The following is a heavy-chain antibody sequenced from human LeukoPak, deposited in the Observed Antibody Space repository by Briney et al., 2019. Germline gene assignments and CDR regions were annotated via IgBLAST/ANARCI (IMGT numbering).Heavy chain of an antibody. J-gene: IGHJ4*02. CDR3: TRGEGGFVDY. V-gene: IGHV3-74*01. CDR1: GLTFSSRW. CDR2: INEDGSYT. Sequence: PGGSLRLSCTPSGLTFSSRWMHWVRQAPGKGLVWVSRINEDGSYTNYADSVRGRFTISRDNAKNTLYLQMNSLRAEDTAVYYCTRGEGGFVDYWGQGTLVTVSS. D-gene: IGHD2-15*01.